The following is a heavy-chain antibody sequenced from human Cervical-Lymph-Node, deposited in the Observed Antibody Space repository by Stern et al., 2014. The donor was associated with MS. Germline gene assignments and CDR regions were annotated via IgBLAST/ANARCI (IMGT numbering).Heavy chain of an antibody. V-gene: IGHV1-2*02. D-gene: IGHD1-26*01. Sequence: QVQLVQSGAEVKKPGASVKVSCKASGYSFTAYFIHWVRQAPGPGLEWMGWFSTDTGGSNYAQRFQGRVTMTRDTSTSTTYMERSRLRSDDTAVYYCARDRGSHSDYWGQGTLVTVSS. CDR3: ARDRGSHSDY. CDR1: GYSFTAYF. CDR2: FSTDTGGS. J-gene: IGHJ4*02.